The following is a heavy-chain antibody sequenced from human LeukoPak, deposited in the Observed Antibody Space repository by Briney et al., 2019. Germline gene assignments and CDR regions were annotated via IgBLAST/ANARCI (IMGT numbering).Heavy chain of an antibody. J-gene: IGHJ6*02. CDR2: IYYSGST. CDR1: GGSISSSSYY. D-gene: IGHD3-22*01. Sequence: SETLSLTCTVSGGSISSSSYYWGWSRQPPGKGLEWIGSIYYSGSTYYNPSLKSRVTISVDTSKNQFSLKLSSVTAADTAVYYCARQVRLYYYYGMDVWGQGTTVTVSS. V-gene: IGHV4-39*01. CDR3: ARQVRLYYYYGMDV.